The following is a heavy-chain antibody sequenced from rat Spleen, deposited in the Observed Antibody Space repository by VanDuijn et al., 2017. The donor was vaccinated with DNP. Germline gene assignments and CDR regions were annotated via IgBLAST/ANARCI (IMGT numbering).Heavy chain of an antibody. CDR3: ARWRSSRWSFDF. CDR2: TNYAGGST. D-gene: IGHD1-2*01. CDR1: GFTFSDFY. Sequence: EVQLVESGGGLVQPGRSLKLSCAASGFTFSDFYMAWVRQTPTKGLEWVAYTNYAGGSTYYGDSVKGRFTISRDNEKSTLYLQMNSLRSEDMATYYCARWRSSRWSFDFWGPGTMVTVSS. V-gene: IGHV5-22*01. J-gene: IGHJ1*01.